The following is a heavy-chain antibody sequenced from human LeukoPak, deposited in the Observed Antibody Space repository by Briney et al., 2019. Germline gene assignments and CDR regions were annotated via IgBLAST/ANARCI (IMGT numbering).Heavy chain of an antibody. J-gene: IGHJ2*01. V-gene: IGHV4-30-4*08. Sequence: PSQTLSLTCTVSGGSISSGDYYWSWIRQPPGKGLEYIGYIYYSGSTYYNPSLKSRVTISVDTSKNQFSLKLSSVTAADTAVYYCARTSYSLWYFDLWGRGTLVTVSS. CDR1: GGSISSGDYY. D-gene: IGHD1-26*01. CDR2: IYYSGST. CDR3: ARTSYSLWYFDL.